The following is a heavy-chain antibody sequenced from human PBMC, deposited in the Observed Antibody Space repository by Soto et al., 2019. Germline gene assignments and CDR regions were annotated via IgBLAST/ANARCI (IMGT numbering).Heavy chain of an antibody. CDR1: GGSISSGDYY. CDR3: ARDGAAAGTGGY. CDR2: IYYSGST. V-gene: IGHV4-30-4*01. Sequence: PSETLSLTCTVSGGSISSGDYYWSWIRQPPGKGLEWIGYIYYSGSTYYNPSLKSRVTISVDTSKNQFSLKLSPVTAADTAVYYCARDGAAAGTGGYWGQGTLVTVSS. J-gene: IGHJ4*02. D-gene: IGHD6-13*01.